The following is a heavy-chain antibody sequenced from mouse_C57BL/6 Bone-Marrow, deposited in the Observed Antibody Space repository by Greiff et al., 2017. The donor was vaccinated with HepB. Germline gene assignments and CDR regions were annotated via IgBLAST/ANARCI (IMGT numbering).Heavy chain of an antibody. CDR1: GYTFTSYG. CDR3: AMIIYYGYDGGGPDY. D-gene: IGHD2-2*01. CDR2: IYPRSGNT. J-gene: IGHJ2*01. Sequence: QVQLKQSGAELARPGASVKLSCKASGYTFTSYGISWVKQRTGQGLEWIGEIYPRSGNTYYNEKFKGKATLTADKSSSTAYMELRSLTSEDSAVYFCAMIIYYGYDGGGPDYWGQGTTLTVSS. V-gene: IGHV1-81*01.